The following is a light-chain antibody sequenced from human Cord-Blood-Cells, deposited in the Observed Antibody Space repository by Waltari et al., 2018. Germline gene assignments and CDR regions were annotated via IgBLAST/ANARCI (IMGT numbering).Light chain of an antibody. Sequence: DIVMTQSPDSMAVSLGESATIHCKSSQSVLYSSNNKKYLAWYQQKPGQPPKLLIYGADTRESGVLDRFSGSGSGTDFTLTISSLQAEDVAVYYCQQYYSTPYTFGQGTKLEIK. J-gene: IGKJ2*01. CDR3: QQYYSTPYT. V-gene: IGKV4-1*01. CDR2: GAD. CDR1: QSVLYSSNNKKY.